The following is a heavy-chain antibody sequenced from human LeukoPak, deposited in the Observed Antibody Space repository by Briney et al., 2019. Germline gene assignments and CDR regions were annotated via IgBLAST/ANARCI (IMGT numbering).Heavy chain of an antibody. CDR1: GGSISSSSYY. Sequence: SETLSLTCTVSGGSISSSSYYWGWIRPPPGKGLEWIGSIYYSGSTYYNPSLKSRVTISVDTSKNQFSLKLSSVTTADTAVYYCASRNYDFWSGYYYFDYWGQGTLVTVSS. CDR2: IYYSGST. CDR3: ASRNYDFWSGYYYFDY. D-gene: IGHD3-3*01. V-gene: IGHV4-39*01. J-gene: IGHJ4*02.